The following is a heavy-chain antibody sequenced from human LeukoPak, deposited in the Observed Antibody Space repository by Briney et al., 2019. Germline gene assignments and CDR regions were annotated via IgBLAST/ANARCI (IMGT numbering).Heavy chain of an antibody. D-gene: IGHD6-19*01. CDR2: ISGSGSYT. CDR3: AKDHADSIAVAGDDAFDI. J-gene: IGHJ3*02. CDR1: GFTXXSYA. Sequence: GFTXXSYAMSWVRQAPGKGLEWVAAISGSGSYTYYADSVKGRFTISRDNSKNTLYLQMHNLKAEDTAVYDCAKDHADSIAVAGDDAFDIWGQGTMVTVSS. V-gene: IGHV3-23*01.